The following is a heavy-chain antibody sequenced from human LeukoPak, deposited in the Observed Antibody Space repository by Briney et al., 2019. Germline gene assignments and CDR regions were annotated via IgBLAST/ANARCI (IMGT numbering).Heavy chain of an antibody. V-gene: IGHV1-46*01. CDR1: GYTFTSYD. Sequence: GASVKVSCKASGYTFTSYDINWVRQATGQGLEWMGIINPSGGSTSYAREFQGRVTMTRDTSTSTVYMVLSSVRSEDMAVYYCAREGAAGGPPRNWGQGTPVTVSS. D-gene: IGHD6-13*01. CDR3: AREGAAGGPPRN. CDR2: INPSGGST. J-gene: IGHJ4*02.